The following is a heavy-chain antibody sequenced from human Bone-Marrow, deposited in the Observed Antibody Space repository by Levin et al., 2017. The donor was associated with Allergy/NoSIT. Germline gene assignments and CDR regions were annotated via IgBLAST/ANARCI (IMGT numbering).Heavy chain of an antibody. J-gene: IGHJ5*02. D-gene: IGHD2-2*02. V-gene: IGHV3-30*18. CDR2: ISYDGSNK. CDR3: AKVNHCRGSSTSCYKNWFDP. CDR1: GFTFSSYG. Sequence: TGESLKISCAASGFTFSSYGMHWVRQAPGKGLEWVAVISYDGSNKYYADSVKGRFTISRDNSKNTLYLQMNSLRAEDTAVYYCAKVNHCRGSSTSCYKNWFDPWGQGTLVTVSS.